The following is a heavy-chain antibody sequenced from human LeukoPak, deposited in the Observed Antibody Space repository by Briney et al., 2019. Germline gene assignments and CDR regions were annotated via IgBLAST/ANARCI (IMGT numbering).Heavy chain of an antibody. D-gene: IGHD1-26*01. CDR1: GGSISSSNW. J-gene: IGHJ5*02. CDR2: IYHSGST. V-gene: IGHV4-4*02. CDR3: ARDLGGGATYNWFDP. Sequence: SGTLSLTCAVSGGSISSSNWWSWVRQPPGKGLEWIGEIYHSGSTNYNPSLKSRVTISVDKSKNQFSLKLSSVTAADTAVYYCARDLGGGATYNWFDPWGQGTLVTVSS.